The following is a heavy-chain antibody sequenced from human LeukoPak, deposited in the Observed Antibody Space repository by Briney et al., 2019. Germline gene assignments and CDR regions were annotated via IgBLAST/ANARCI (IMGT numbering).Heavy chain of an antibody. J-gene: IGHJ4*02. D-gene: IGHD3-3*01. Sequence: SVKVSCKASGYTFTSYYMHWVRQAPGQGLEWMGIINPSGGSTSYAQKFQGRVTMTRDTSTSTAYMELRSLRSDDTAVYYCARDQAIFGVVQDDYWGQGTLVTVSS. CDR2: INPSGGST. CDR3: ARDQAIFGVVQDDY. V-gene: IGHV1-46*01. CDR1: GYTFTSYY.